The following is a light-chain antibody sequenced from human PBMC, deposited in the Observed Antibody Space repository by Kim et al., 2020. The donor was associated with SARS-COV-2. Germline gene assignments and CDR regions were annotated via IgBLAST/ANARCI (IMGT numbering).Light chain of an antibody. CDR3: HSYDSTNHV. J-gene: IGLJ3*02. CDR2: DDT. CDR1: CGSIASYF. Sequence: GKTVTISCTHSCGSIASYFVQWYQQRPGSAPAILIYDDTQRPSGVPDRFSGSIDSSSNSASLTISGLGTEDEADYYCHSYDSTNHVFGGGTQLTVL. V-gene: IGLV6-57*03.